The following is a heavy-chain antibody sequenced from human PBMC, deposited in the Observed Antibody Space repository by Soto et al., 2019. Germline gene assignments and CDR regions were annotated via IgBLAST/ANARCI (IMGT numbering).Heavy chain of an antibody. J-gene: IGHJ4*02. Sequence: GASVKVSCKASGYTFTGYYMHWVRQAPGQGLEWMGWINPNSGGTNYAQKFQGRVTMTRDTSISTAYMELSRLRSDDTAVYYCARGVSIIVVANFDYWGQGTLVTVSS. CDR2: INPNSGGT. CDR1: GYTFTGYY. D-gene: IGHD3-22*01. CDR3: ARGVSIIVVANFDY. V-gene: IGHV1-2*02.